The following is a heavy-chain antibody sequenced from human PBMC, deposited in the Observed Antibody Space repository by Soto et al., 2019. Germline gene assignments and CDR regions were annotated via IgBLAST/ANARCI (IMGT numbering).Heavy chain of an antibody. V-gene: IGHV1-18*01. CDR2: ISAHNGNT. D-gene: IGHD1-1*01. CDR1: GYTFTSYG. J-gene: IGHJ4*02. CDR3: ARGRYGDY. Sequence: QVHLVQSGAEVKKPGASVKVSCKASGYTFTSYGITWVRQAPGQGLEWMGWISAHNGNTDYAQKLQGRVIVTRDTATSTAYMELRSLRSDDTDVYYFARGRYGDYWGQGALVTVAS.